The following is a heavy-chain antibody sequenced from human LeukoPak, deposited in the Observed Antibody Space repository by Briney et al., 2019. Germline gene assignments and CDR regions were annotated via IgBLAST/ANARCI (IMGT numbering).Heavy chain of an antibody. V-gene: IGHV3-30*04. D-gene: IGHD3-10*01. CDR3: ARDIIGGRPHAFDI. J-gene: IGHJ3*02. Sequence: GRSLRLSCAASGFNFHNYAMHWVRQAPGKGLEWVAAISHDGEKESNADSVKGRCTISRDNSNNTLFLQMNSLRDEDTAVYYCARDIIGGRPHAFDIWGQGTMVTVSS. CDR1: GFNFHNYA. CDR2: ISHDGEKE.